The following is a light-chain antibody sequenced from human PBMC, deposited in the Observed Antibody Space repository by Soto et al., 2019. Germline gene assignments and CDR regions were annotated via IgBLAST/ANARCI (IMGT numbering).Light chain of an antibody. CDR1: QSVSSN. J-gene: IGKJ1*01. CDR3: QQYNDWPLT. CDR2: GAF. V-gene: IGKV3-15*01. Sequence: EILMTQSPVTLSVSPGDRGTLSCRASQSVSSNLAWYQQKPGQAPSLLIYGAFTRATGIPARFSGTGSGTEFTLTISSLQSEDFALYYCQQYNDWPLTFGQGTKVDIK.